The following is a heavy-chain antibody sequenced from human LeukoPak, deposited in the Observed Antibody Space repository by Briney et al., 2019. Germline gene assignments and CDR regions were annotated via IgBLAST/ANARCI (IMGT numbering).Heavy chain of an antibody. J-gene: IGHJ4*02. CDR3: GRQGYTASHYFLDF. CDR2: IYTTGTT. D-gene: IGHD2-2*02. CDR1: SGSISSYF. Sequence: SETLSLTCTVSSGSISSYFWGWVRQPPGRGLEWIGRIYTTGTTRYNPSLKSRVTMSIDTSTNQFSLNLRSMTAADTAVYYCGRQGYTASHYFLDFWSQGTLVAVS. V-gene: IGHV4-4*07.